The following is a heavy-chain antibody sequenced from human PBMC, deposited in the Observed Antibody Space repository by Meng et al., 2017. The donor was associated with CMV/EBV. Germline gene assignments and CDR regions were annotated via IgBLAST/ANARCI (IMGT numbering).Heavy chain of an antibody. V-gene: IGHV1-2*02. CDR3: VRSSGWSLFDY. CDR2: VNSNNDAT. Sequence: VQLVQSGAEMKKPGASVKVSCTTSGFTFSDYYIPWVRQAPGQGLEWMGWVNSNNDATNYARKFQGSVSMTRDTSISTAHMELSRLMSDDTAVYYCVRSSGWSLFDYWGQGTLVTVSS. J-gene: IGHJ4*02. CDR1: GFTFSDYY. D-gene: IGHD6-19*01.